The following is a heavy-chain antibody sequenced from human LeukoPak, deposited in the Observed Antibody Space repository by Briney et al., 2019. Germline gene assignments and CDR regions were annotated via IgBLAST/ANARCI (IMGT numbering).Heavy chain of an antibody. CDR2: ISNSGST. Sequence: GSLRLSCAASGFTFSSYAMSWVRQAPGKGLEWIGSISNSGSTYYNPSLKSRVTISVDTSNNQFSLKLSSVTAADTAVYYCATTTIRLGYWGQGTLVTVSS. CDR1: GFTFSSYA. J-gene: IGHJ4*02. CDR3: ATTTIRLGY. V-gene: IGHV4-38-2*01. D-gene: IGHD1-26*01.